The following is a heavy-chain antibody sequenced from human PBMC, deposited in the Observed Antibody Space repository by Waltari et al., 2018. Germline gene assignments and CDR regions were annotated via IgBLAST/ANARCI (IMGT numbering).Heavy chain of an antibody. CDR3: ATLEMTTVTTSGYY. J-gene: IGHJ4*02. CDR1: GYTFTDYY. CDR2: VDPEDGET. D-gene: IGHD4-4*01. V-gene: IGHV1-69-2*01. Sequence: EVQLVQSGAEVKKPGATVKISCKASGYTFTDYYMHWVQQAPGKGLEWMGRVDPEDGETIYAEKFHGRVTITADTSTDTAYMELSSLRSEDTAVYYCATLEMTTVTTSGYYWGQGTLVTVSS.